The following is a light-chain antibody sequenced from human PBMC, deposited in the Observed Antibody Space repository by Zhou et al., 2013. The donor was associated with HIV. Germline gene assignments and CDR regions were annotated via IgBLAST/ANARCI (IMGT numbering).Light chain of an antibody. CDR3: QQYGSSPT. J-gene: IGKJ3*01. V-gene: IGKV3-20*01. Sequence: IVMTQSPGTLSVSPGERATLSCRASQSVSSNLAWYQHQPGQAPRLLIYGASSRSTGIPDRFSGSGSGTDFSLTISRLEPEDFAVYYCQQYGSSPTFGPGTKVDMK. CDR1: QSVSSN. CDR2: GAS.